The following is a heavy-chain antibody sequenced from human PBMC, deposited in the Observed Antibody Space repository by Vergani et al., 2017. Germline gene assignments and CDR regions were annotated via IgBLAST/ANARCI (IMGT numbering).Heavy chain of an antibody. J-gene: IGHJ6*02. CDR2: IYYSGST. Sequence: QVQLQESGPGLVKPSQTLSLTCTVSGGSISSYYWSWIRQPPGKGLEWIGYIYYSGSTNYNPSLKSRVTISVDTSKNQFSLKLSSVTAAETAVYYCAREGRDYGMDVWGQGTTVTVYS. CDR1: GGSISSYY. CDR3: AREGRDYGMDV. V-gene: IGHV4-59*01.